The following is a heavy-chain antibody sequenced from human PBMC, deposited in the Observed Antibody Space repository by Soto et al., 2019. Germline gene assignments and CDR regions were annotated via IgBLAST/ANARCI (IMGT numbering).Heavy chain of an antibody. CDR2: ISSNGGST. D-gene: IGHD6-25*01. V-gene: IGHV3-64*02. J-gene: IGHJ6*02. CDR3: ARGGYQGHYYYYGMDV. Sequence: GGSLRLSCAASGFTFSSYAMHWVRQAPGKGLEYVSGISSNGGSTHYADSVKGRFTISRDNSKNTLYLQMGSLRAEDMAVYYCARGGYQGHYYYYGMDVSGQGTTVTVSS. CDR1: GFTFSSYA.